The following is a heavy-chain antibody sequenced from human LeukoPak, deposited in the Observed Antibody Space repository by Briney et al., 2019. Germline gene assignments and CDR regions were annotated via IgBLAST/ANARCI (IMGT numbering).Heavy chain of an antibody. CDR3: ARPRGGGYFDY. V-gene: IGHV4-34*01. Sequence: PSETLSLTCAVYGGSFSGYYWSWIRQPPGKGLEWIGEINHSGSTNYNPSLKSRVTISVDTSKNQFSLKLSSVTAADTAVYYCARPRGGGYFDYWGQGTLVTVSS. J-gene: IGHJ4*02. D-gene: IGHD2-15*01. CDR1: GGSFSGYY. CDR2: INHSGST.